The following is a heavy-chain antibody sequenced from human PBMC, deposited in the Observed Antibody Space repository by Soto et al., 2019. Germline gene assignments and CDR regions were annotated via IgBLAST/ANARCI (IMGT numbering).Heavy chain of an antibody. V-gene: IGHV3-23*01. Sequence: LRLSCAASGFTFSSYAMGWVRQAPGKGLEWVSGISGGGGRPYYADSVKGRFTISRDKSKNTLFLQMSSLRVEDTAKYYCAKIAEAVAGTVYGYWGQGTLVTVSS. CDR1: GFTFSSYA. J-gene: IGHJ4*02. D-gene: IGHD6-19*01. CDR2: ISGGGGRP. CDR3: AKIAEAVAGTVYGY.